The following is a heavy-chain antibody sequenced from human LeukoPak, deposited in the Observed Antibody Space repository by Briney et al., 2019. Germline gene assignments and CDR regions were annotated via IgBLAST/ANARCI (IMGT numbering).Heavy chain of an antibody. D-gene: IGHD5-18*01. J-gene: IGHJ5*02. V-gene: IGHV3-48*03. CDR2: ISSSGSTI. Sequence: PGGSLRLSCAASGFTFSRYEMNWVRQAPGKGLEWVSYISSSGSTIYYADSVKGRFTISRDNAKNSLYLQMNSLRAEDTVIYYCARCDGDTAMVNPYNWFDPWGQGTLVTVSS. CDR1: GFTFSRYE. CDR3: ARCDGDTAMVNPYNWFDP.